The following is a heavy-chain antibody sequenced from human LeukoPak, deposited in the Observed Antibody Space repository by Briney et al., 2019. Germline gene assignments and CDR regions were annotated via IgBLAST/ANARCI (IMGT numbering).Heavy chain of an antibody. CDR1: GYTFTTYW. CDR2: IYPGDSDT. D-gene: IGHD5-12*01. Sequence: GESLKISCKGSGYTFTTYWIGWVRQMPGKGPEWMGIIYPGDSDTRYSPSFQGQVTISADKSISAAYLQWSSLKASDTAIYYCARRLPSVATFDYWGQGTLVTVSS. CDR3: ARRLPSVATFDY. J-gene: IGHJ4*02. V-gene: IGHV5-51*01.